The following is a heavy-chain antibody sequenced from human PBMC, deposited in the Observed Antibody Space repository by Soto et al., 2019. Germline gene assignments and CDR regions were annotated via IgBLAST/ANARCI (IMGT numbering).Heavy chain of an antibody. CDR2: ISSSSSYI. Sequence: ESGGGLVKPGGSLRLSCAASGFTFSSYSMNWVRQAPGKGLEWVSSISSSSSYIYYADSVKGRFTISRDNAKNSLYLQMNSLRAEDTAVYYCASSSGSYYPFDYWGQGTLVTVSS. CDR1: GFTFSSYS. D-gene: IGHD1-26*01. V-gene: IGHV3-21*01. CDR3: ASSSGSYYPFDY. J-gene: IGHJ4*02.